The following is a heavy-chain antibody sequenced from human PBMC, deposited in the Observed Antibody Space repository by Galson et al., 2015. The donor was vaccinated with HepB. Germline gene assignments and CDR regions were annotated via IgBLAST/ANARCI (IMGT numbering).Heavy chain of an antibody. J-gene: IGHJ4*02. Sequence: SLRLSCAAAGFTFSGYWMTWVRQAPGKGLEWVANIKEDESEKYYVDSVKGRFTISRDNAKNSLYLQLSSLRAEDTAVYFCARFAGGGYSTSWYRSGFDYWGLGTLVIVSS. CDR1: GFTFSGYW. D-gene: IGHD6-13*01. V-gene: IGHV3-7*05. CDR2: IKEDESEK. CDR3: ARFAGGGYSTSWYRSGFDY.